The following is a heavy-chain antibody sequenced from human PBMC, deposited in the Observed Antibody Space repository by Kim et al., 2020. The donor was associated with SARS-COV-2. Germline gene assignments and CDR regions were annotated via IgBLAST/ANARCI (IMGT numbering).Heavy chain of an antibody. CDR3: ARGYMVGMDV. J-gene: IGHJ6*02. D-gene: IGHD3-10*01. V-gene: IGHV3-13*01. Sequence: DTYYPGSVKGRFTISRENAKNSLYLQMNSLRAGDTAVYYCARGYMVGMDVWGQGTTVTVSS. CDR2: DT.